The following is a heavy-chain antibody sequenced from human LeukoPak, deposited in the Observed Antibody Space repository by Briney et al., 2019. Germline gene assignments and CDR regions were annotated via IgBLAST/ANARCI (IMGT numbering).Heavy chain of an antibody. V-gene: IGHV1-3*01. CDR2: INAGNGNT. Sequence: GASVKVSCKASGYTFTSYAMHWVRQAPGQRLEWMGWINAGNGNTKYSQKFQGRVTITRDTSASTAYMELSSLRSEDTAVYYCARKWLSHGNGGGPYFDYWGQGTLVTVSS. J-gene: IGHJ4*02. D-gene: IGHD3-22*01. CDR3: ARKWLSHGNGGGPYFDY. CDR1: GYTFTSYA.